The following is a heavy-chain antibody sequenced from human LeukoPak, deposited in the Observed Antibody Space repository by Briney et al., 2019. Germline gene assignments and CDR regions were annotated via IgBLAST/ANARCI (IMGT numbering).Heavy chain of an antibody. D-gene: IGHD5-18*01. CDR3: ARTGYSYVLDY. J-gene: IGHJ4*02. V-gene: IGHV3-7*01. CDR1: GFTFSSYW. Sequence: GGSLRLSCAASGFTFSSYWMSWVRQAPGKGLEWEANIKQDGSEKYYVDSVKGRFTISRDNAKNSLYLQMNSLRAEDTAVYYCARTGYSYVLDYWGQGTLVTVSS. CDR2: IKQDGSEK.